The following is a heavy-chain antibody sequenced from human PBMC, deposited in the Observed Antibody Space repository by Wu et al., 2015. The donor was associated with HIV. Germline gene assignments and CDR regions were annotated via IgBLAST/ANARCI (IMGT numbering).Heavy chain of an antibody. D-gene: IGHD6-13*01. CDR3: ASGESWPLDY. CDR2: ILPVFGTA. CDR1: GGTFNNYA. V-gene: IGHV1-69*13. Sequence: QVQLVQSGAEVKKPGSSVKVSCRASGGTFNNYAFSWVRQAPGQGPEWMGRILPVFGTANYAQKFQGRVTITADESTSTAYMELSSLRSEDTAVYYCASGESWPLDYVGPGNAGHRLL. J-gene: IGHJ4*02.